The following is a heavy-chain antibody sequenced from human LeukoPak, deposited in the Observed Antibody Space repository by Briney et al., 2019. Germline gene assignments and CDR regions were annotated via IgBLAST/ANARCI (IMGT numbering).Heavy chain of an antibody. V-gene: IGHV1-18*01. CDR3: ARDCIGCHGFDY. Sequence: ASVKVPCKASGYTFTNYGISWVRQAPGQGVEGMGWVSAYADDTNYVQKFRGRITMTTDTSTSTAYVELRSLRSDDTAVYYCARDCIGCHGFDYWGQGTLVTVSS. CDR2: VSAYADDT. CDR1: GYTFTNYG. J-gene: IGHJ4*02.